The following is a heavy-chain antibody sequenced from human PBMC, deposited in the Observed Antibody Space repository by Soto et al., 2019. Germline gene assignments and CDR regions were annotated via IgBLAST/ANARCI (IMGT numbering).Heavy chain of an antibody. CDR2: IYPGDSDT. Sequence: LGESLKISCKGSGYTFTNYWIGWVRQMPGKGPEWMGIIYPGDSDTKYNPSFQGQVTISADKSITTTYLQWSSLKASDTATYYCAASIFYYGMDVWGQGTTVTVS. CDR1: GYTFTNYW. CDR3: AASIFYYGMDV. J-gene: IGHJ6*02. V-gene: IGHV5-51*01.